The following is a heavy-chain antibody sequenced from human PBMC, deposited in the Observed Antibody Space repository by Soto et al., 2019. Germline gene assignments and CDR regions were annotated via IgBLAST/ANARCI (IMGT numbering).Heavy chain of an antibody. CDR3: ASATYGDISHFDS. V-gene: IGHV4-31*03. CDR1: GGSITSPDYY. Sequence: QVQLQESGPGLVKPSQTLSLTCTVSGGSITSPDYYWSWIRQHPGKGLEWIGYIYYNGYMYYNPSLKSRVTISKDLSKNQFSLKLSSVTAADTAVFYCASATYGDISHFDSWGQGTLVTVSS. CDR2: IYYNGYM. J-gene: IGHJ4*02. D-gene: IGHD4-17*01.